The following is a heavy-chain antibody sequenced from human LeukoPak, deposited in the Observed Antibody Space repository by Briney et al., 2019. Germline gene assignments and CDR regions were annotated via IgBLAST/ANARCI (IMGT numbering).Heavy chain of an antibody. J-gene: IGHJ4*02. D-gene: IGHD1-26*01. CDR2: ISSSSSYI. CDR3: ARDLTGATHFDY. Sequence: GGSLRLSCAASGFTFSSYSMTWVRQAPGKGLEWVSSISSSSSYIYYADSVKGRLTISRDNAKNSLYLQMNSLRAEDTAVYYCARDLTGATHFDYWGQGTLVTVSS. CDR1: GFTFSSYS. V-gene: IGHV3-21*01.